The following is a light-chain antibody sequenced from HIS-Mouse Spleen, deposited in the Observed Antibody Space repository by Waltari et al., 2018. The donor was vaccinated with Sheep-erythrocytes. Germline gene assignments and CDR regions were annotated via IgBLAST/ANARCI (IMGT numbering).Light chain of an antibody. J-gene: IGLJ3*02. V-gene: IGLV2-23*01. CDR1: SGDVLSYNR. CDR3: CSYAGSSTPWV. CDR2: EGS. Sequence: QSALTQPASVSGSPGQSITISCTGTSGDVLSYNRVSWYQQHPGKAPKLMIYEGSKRPSGVSNRFSGSKSGNTASLTISGLQAEDEADYYCCSYAGSSTPWVFGGGTKLTVL.